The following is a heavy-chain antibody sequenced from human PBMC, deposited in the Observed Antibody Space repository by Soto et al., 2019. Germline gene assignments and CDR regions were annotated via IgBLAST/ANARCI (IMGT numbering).Heavy chain of an antibody. CDR1: GVSFNNNG. D-gene: IGHD3-10*01. Sequence: QVQLVQSGAEVKKPGSSVKVSCKTSGVSFNNNGIGWVRQAPGHGLEWMGGDSPPFRTSNYARKFQGRISITADASTGTVNMELSSLTSEDTAQYYCARVLYYGSGSYSPYGMDVWGQGTTVTVSS. CDR3: ARVLYYGSGSYSPYGMDV. CDR2: DSPPFRTS. V-gene: IGHV1-69*01. J-gene: IGHJ6*02.